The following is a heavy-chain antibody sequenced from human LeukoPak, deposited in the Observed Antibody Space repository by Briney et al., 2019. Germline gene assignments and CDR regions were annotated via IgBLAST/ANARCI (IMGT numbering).Heavy chain of an antibody. CDR3: ARGTSWAYFDY. CDR1: GGSISSYY. D-gene: IGHD2-2*01. J-gene: IGHJ4*02. CDR2: IYYSGST. V-gene: IGHV4-59*01. Sequence: PSETLSLTCTVSGGSISSYYWSWIRQPPGKGLEWIGYIYYSGSTNYIPSLQSRVTISIDTSKNQFSLNLTSVTAADTAVYYCARGTSWAYFDYWGQGTLVTVSS.